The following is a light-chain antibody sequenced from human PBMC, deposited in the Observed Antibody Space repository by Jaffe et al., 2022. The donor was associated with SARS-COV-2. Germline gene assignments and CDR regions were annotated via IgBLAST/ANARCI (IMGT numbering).Light chain of an antibody. CDR2: GAS. V-gene: IGKV3-15*01. CDR3: QQYKNWPPES. Sequence: EIVMTQSPATLSVSPGERATLSCRASQGVSRSLAWYQQRPGQAPRLLIYGASYRAAGVPDRFSGSGSGTEFVLTISSLQSEDSAVYYCQQYKNWPPESFGQGTKVEIK. CDR1: QGVSRS. J-gene: IGKJ1*01.